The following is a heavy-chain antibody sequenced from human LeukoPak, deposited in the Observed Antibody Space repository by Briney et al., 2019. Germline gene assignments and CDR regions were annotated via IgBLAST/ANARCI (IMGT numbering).Heavy chain of an antibody. CDR3: ARGLYCGGDCYPYYFDY. CDR1: GGSISSYY. D-gene: IGHD2-21*02. CDR2: IYYSGST. J-gene: IGHJ4*02. V-gene: IGHV4-59*12. Sequence: SETLSLTCTVSGGSISSYYWSWIRQPPGKGLEWIGYIYYSGSTYYNPSLKSRVTISVDTSKNQFSLKLSSVTAADTAVYYCARGLYCGGDCYPYYFDYWGQGTLVTVSS.